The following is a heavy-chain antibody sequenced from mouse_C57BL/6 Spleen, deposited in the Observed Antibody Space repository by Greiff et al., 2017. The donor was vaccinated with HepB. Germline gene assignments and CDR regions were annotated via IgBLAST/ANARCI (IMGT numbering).Heavy chain of an antibody. V-gene: IGHV5-6*02. J-gene: IGHJ1*03. CDR1: GFTFSSYG. CDR3: ARRTTVVANWYFDV. D-gene: IGHD1-1*01. CDR2: ISSGGSYT. Sequence: EVKLVESGGDLVKPGGSLKLSCAASGFTFSSYGMSWVRQTPDKRLEWVATISSGGSYTYYPDSVKGRFTISRDNAKNTLYLQMSSLKSEDTAMYYCARRTTVVANWYFDVWGTGTTVTVSS.